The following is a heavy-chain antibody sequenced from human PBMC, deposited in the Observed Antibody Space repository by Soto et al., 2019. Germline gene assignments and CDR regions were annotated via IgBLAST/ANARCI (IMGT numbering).Heavy chain of an antibody. CDR1: GYAFASHG. CDR2: MNPNSGST. J-gene: IGHJ4*02. D-gene: IGHD6-19*01. CDR3: ARVHKAYSSGWFPSQAFDY. Sequence: ASVKVSCKASGYAFASHGINWVRQASGQGPEWMGWMNPNSGSTGYAQKFQGRVTLTRNTSITTAYMEVNSLRAEDTAVYYCARVHKAYSSGWFPSQAFDYWGQGTLVTVSS. V-gene: IGHV1-8*01.